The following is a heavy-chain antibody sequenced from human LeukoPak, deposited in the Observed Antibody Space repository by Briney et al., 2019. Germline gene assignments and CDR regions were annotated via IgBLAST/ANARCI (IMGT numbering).Heavy chain of an antibody. Sequence: PSETLSLTCAVYGLSFSGYYWSWIRQPPGKGLEWIWEINHSGSTNYNPSLKSRVTISVDTSKNQFSLKLSSVTAADTAVYYCARGLVVPAAILIYYYYYMEVWGKGTRVSVPS. D-gene: IGHD2-2*02. J-gene: IGHJ6*03. CDR1: GLSFSGYY. V-gene: IGHV4-34*01. CDR3: ARGLVVPAAILIYYYYYMEV. CDR2: INHSGST.